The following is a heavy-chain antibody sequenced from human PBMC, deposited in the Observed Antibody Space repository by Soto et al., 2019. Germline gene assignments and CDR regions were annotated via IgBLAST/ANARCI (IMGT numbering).Heavy chain of an antibody. CDR3: ARDRWGGGRDMDV. CDR2: INSDGSST. V-gene: IGHV3-74*01. Sequence: EVQLVESGGGLVQPGGSLRLSCAASGFTFSTYWIHWVRQAPGKGLVWVSRINSDGSSTNYADSVKGRFTISRDNAKNTLFLRMNSLRAEDTAVYYCARDRWGGGRDMDVWGRGTTVTVSS. CDR1: GFTFSTYW. J-gene: IGHJ6*02. D-gene: IGHD3-10*01.